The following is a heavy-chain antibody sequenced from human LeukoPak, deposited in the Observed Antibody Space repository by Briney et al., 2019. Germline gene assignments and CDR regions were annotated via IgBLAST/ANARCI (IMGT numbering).Heavy chain of an antibody. CDR3: ARDQMGLPQFNDY. CDR2: ISAYNGNT. J-gene: IGHJ4*02. D-gene: IGHD5-18*01. CDR1: GYGFTIYG. V-gene: IGHV1-18*01. Sequence: ASVTVSFTCSGYGFTIYGISWVRQGPGQGLGWMGGISAYNGNTNYAQKLQGRVTMTTDTSTSTAYMELRSLRSDDTAVYYCARDQMGLPQFNDYWGQGTLVTVSS.